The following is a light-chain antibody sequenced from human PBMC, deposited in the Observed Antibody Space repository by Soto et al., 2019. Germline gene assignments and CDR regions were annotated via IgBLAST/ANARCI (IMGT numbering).Light chain of an antibody. Sequence: EIGLTQSPGTLSLSPGERATLSCRASQSVSSSYLAWYQQKPGQAPRLLIYVASSRATGIPDRFSGSGSGTDFTLTISRLEPEAFAVYYCQQYGSSPPYTFGQATKLEIK. J-gene: IGKJ2*01. CDR2: VAS. CDR1: QSVSSSY. CDR3: QQYGSSPPYT. V-gene: IGKV3-20*01.